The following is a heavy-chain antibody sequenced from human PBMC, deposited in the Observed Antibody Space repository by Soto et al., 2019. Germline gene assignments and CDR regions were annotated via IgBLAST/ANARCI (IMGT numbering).Heavy chain of an antibody. J-gene: IGHJ4*02. D-gene: IGHD5-12*01. CDR3: AKGGGYKIRAALGY. Sequence: AGGSLRLSCAASGFTFSSYAMSWVRQAPGKGLEWVSAISGSGGSTYYADSVKGRFTISRDNSKNTLYLQMNSLRAEDTAVYYCAKGGGYKIRAALGYWGQGTLVTVSS. CDR1: GFTFSSYA. V-gene: IGHV3-23*01. CDR2: ISGSGGST.